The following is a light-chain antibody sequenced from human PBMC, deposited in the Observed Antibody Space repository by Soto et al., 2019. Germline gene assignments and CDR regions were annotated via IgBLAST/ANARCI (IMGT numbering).Light chain of an antibody. Sequence: EIVMTQSPATLSVSPGERATLSCRASQSGSSNLAWYQQKPGQAPRLLISGASTRATGIPARFSGSGSGTEFTLNISSLQSEDFAVYDCQPYNNWPTWTFGQGTKVEIK. J-gene: IGKJ1*01. CDR2: GAS. CDR3: QPYNNWPTWT. CDR1: QSGSSN. V-gene: IGKV3-15*01.